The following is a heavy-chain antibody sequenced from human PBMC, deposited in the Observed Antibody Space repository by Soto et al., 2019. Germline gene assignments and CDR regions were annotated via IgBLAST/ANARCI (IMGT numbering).Heavy chain of an antibody. Sequence: PGGSLRLSCAASGFTFSSYGMHWVRQAPGKGLEWVAVIWYDGSNKYYADSVKGRFTISRDNSKNTLYLQMNSLRAEDTAVYYCVRELTPLGYCSSTSCYSSGMDVWGQGTTVTVSS. CDR1: GFTFSSYG. CDR2: IWYDGSNK. CDR3: VRELTPLGYCSSTSCYSSGMDV. J-gene: IGHJ6*02. D-gene: IGHD2-2*01. V-gene: IGHV3-33*01.